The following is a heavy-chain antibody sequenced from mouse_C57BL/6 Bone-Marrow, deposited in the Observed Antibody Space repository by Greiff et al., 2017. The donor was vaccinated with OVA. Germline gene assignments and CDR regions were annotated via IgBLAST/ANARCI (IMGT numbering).Heavy chain of an antibody. Sequence: QVQLQQSGAELARPGASVKLSCKASGYTFTSYGISWVKQRTGQGLEWIGEIYPRSGNTYYNEKFKGKATLTADKSSSTAYMELRSLTSEDSAVYFCARGGVYDGYYVLYFDVWGTGTTVTVSS. V-gene: IGHV1-81*01. D-gene: IGHD2-3*01. CDR3: ARGGVYDGYYVLYFDV. CDR2: IYPRSGNT. CDR1: GYTFTSYG. J-gene: IGHJ1*03.